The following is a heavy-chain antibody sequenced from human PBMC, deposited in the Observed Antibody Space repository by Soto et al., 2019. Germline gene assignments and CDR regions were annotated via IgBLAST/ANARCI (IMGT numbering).Heavy chain of an antibody. CDR2: IYYSGIT. Sequence: QLQLQESGPGLVKPSETLSLTCTVSGVSISSSRYYWGWIRQPPGKGLEWIGSIYYSGITYYNPSLKSRVTISVDTSKNQFSLKLISVTATDTAVYYCARHEPYDTLTGYFNWGQGTLVTVSS. CDR3: ARHEPYDTLTGYFN. CDR1: GVSISSSRYY. J-gene: IGHJ4*02. D-gene: IGHD3-9*01. V-gene: IGHV4-39*01.